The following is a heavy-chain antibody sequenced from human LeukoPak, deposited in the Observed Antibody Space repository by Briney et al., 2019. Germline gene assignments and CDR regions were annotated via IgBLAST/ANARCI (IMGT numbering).Heavy chain of an antibody. CDR3: ARGPYSSSAGPFDY. CDR1: GFTVSSNY. V-gene: IGHV3-53*01. CDR2: IYSGGTT. J-gene: IGHJ4*02. D-gene: IGHD6-6*01. Sequence: GGSLRLSCAASGFTVSSNYMSWVRQAPEKGLEWVSVIYSGGTTYYADSVKGRFTISRDNSKNTLYLQMNSLRAEDTAVYYCARGPYSSSAGPFDYWGQGTLVTVSS.